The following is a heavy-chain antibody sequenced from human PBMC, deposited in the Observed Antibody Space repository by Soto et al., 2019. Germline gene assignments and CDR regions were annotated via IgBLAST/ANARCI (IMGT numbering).Heavy chain of an antibody. CDR2: IGDSGYDT. Sequence: HPGGSLRLSCKASGFIFSNYAMSWVRQAPGKGLQWVSAIGDSGYDTYYADSVKGRFTISRDNSRDTLHLQMSSLRADDTAIYYCAVPTGIEVTGPDYWGQGTLVTVSS. CDR3: AVPTGIEVTGPDY. V-gene: IGHV3-23*01. D-gene: IGHD6-19*01. J-gene: IGHJ4*02. CDR1: GFIFSNYA.